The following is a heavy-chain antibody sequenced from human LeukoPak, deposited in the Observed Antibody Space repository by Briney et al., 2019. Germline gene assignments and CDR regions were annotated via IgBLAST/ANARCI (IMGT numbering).Heavy chain of an antibody. Sequence: GGSLRLSCAASGFTFSNAWMSWVRQAPGKGLEWVGRIKSKTDDGTTDYAAPVKGRFTISRDDTKNTLYPQMNSLKTEDTAVYYCTTSRDTAMDYYFDYWGQGTLVTVSS. CDR2: IKSKTDDGTT. V-gene: IGHV3-15*01. CDR1: GFTFSNAW. D-gene: IGHD5-18*01. J-gene: IGHJ4*02. CDR3: TTSRDTAMDYYFDY.